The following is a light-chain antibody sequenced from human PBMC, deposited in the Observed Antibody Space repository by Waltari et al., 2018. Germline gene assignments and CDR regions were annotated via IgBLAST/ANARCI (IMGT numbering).Light chain of an antibody. V-gene: IGKV3-20*01. CDR3: QQYGSSVLYT. J-gene: IGKJ2*01. CDR1: QSLNKRY. Sequence: VLTQSPGTLSLSPGERATLSCRASQSLNKRYLAWYQQKPGQAPRPLIYGASSRAAGIPDRFSGSGSGTDFTLTISRLEPEDFAVYYCQQYGSSVLYTFGQGTKLEIK. CDR2: GAS.